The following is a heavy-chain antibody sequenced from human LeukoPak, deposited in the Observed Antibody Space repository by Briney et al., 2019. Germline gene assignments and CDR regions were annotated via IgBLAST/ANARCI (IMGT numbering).Heavy chain of an antibody. D-gene: IGHD6-19*01. J-gene: IGHJ6*02. V-gene: IGHV3-21*01. Sequence: GGSLRLSCAASGFTFSSYSMNWVRQAPGKGLEWVSFIWSSSIYIYYADSVKGRFTISRDNANNSLYMQTNSLRAEDTAVYYCARVEYSSVDYYGMHVWGQGTTVTVSS. CDR3: ARVEYSSVDYYGMHV. CDR2: IWSSSIYI. CDR1: GFTFSSYS.